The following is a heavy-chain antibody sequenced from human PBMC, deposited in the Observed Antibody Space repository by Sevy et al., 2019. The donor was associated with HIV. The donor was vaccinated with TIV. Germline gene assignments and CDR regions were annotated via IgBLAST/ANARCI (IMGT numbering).Heavy chain of an antibody. Sequence: GGSLRLSCAASGFTFSSYGMHWVRQAPGKGLEWVAVISYDGSNKHYADSVKGRFTISRDNSKNTLYLQMNSLRAEDTAVYYCAKSERGYYYGMDVWGQGTTVTVSS. CDR3: AKSERGYYYGMDV. CDR1: GFTFSSYG. J-gene: IGHJ6*02. V-gene: IGHV3-30*18. CDR2: ISYDGSNK.